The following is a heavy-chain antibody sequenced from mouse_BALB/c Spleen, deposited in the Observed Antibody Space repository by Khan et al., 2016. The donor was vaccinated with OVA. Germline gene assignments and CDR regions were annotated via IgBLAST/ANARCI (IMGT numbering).Heavy chain of an antibody. D-gene: IGHD1-2*01. CDR2: IWSDGST. Sequence: QVQLQQSGPGLVALSQSLSITCTVSGFSLTGYGVNWVRQPPGKGLEWLGMIWSDGSTDYNSALKSRLSISKDNSKSQVFLKMNSLQTDDTARYYCARELRLGGFAYWGQGTLVTVSA. CDR3: ARELRLGGFAY. CDR1: GFSLTGYG. J-gene: IGHJ3*01. V-gene: IGHV2-6-7*01.